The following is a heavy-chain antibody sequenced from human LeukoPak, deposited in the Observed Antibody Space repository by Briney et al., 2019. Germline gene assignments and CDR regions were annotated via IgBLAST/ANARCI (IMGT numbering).Heavy chain of an antibody. CDR2: IYYSGST. D-gene: IGHD2-15*01. V-gene: IGHV4-59*08. CDR1: GGSISSYY. J-gene: IGHJ6*02. Sequence: PSETLSLTCTVSGGSISSYYWSWIRQPPGKGLEWIGYIYYSGSTNYNPSLKSRVTISVDTSKNQFSLKLSSVTAADTAVYYCARGIRYCSGGSCYGGMDVWGQGTTVTVSS. CDR3: ARGIRYCSGGSCYGGMDV.